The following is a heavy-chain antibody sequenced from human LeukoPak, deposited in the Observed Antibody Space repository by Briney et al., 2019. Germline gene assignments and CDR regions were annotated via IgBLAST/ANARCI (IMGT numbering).Heavy chain of an antibody. CDR3: ARGTWDIVLMVYAFDY. D-gene: IGHD2-8*01. V-gene: IGHV3-23*01. CDR1: GFTFSSYA. CDR2: ISGSGGST. Sequence: GGSLRLSCAASGFTFSSYAMSWVRQAPGKGLEWVSAISGSGGSTYYADSVKGRFTISRDNAKNSLYLQMNSLRAEDTAVYYCARGTWDIVLMVYAFDYWGQGTLVTVSS. J-gene: IGHJ4*02.